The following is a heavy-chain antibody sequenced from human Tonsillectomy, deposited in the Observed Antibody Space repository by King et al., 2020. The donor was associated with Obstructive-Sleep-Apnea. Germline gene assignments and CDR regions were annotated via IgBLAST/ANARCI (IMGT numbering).Heavy chain of an antibody. V-gene: IGHV3-49*03. CDR2: IRGKAYGGTT. D-gene: IGHD6-6*01. Sequence: VQLVESGVDLVQPGRSLRLSCTTSGFTFGDYAMNWFRQAPGKGLEWVCFIRGKAYGGTTEYAASVKGRFTISRDDSKSIAYLQMNSLKTEDTAVYYCTRDRIATRREALDIWGQGTMVTVSS. J-gene: IGHJ3*02. CDR3: TRDRIATRREALDI. CDR1: GFTFGDYA.